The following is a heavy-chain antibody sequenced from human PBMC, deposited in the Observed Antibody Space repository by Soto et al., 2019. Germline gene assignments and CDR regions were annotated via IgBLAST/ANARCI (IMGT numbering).Heavy chain of an antibody. J-gene: IGHJ4*02. D-gene: IGHD3-9*01. CDR3: ASWDYDVLTGYPYDD. Sequence: QVQLVQSGAEVKKPGSSVKVSCNASGGTFNNYGMGWVRQAPGQGREWMGGIIPMIGRTSYAQKVQGRLTLTADASRSTAYVELRSLRSDDTAVYYCASWDYDVLTGYPYDDWGQGTLVTVSS. CDR2: IIPMIGRT. CDR1: GGTFNNYG. V-gene: IGHV1-69*01.